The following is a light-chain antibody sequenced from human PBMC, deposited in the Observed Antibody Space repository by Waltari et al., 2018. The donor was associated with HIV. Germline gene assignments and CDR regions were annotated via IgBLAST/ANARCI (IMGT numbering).Light chain of an antibody. Sequence: QSVLTQPPSFSAAPGQKVTISCSGITSTIGNNYVSCYQQLPGTAPKLLIYDNNKRPSGIPDRFSGSKSGTSATLGITGLQTGDEADYYCGSWDSSLSSVVFGGGTKLTVL. CDR2: DNN. CDR3: GSWDSSLSSVV. J-gene: IGLJ2*01. CDR1: TSTIGNNY. V-gene: IGLV1-51*01.